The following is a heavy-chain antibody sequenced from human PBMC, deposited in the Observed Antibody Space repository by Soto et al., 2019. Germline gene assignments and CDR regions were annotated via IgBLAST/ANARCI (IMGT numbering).Heavy chain of an antibody. Sequence: QVQLQESGPGLVKPSQTLSLTCTVSGGSISSGGYYWSWIRQHPGKGLEWIGYIYYSGSTYYNPSLKSRVTISVDTSKNQFSLKLSSVTAADTAVYYCARGTGGYSGYESPVPRWFDPWGQGTLVTVSS. D-gene: IGHD5-12*01. CDR2: IYYSGST. V-gene: IGHV4-31*03. CDR3: ARGTGGYSGYESPVPRWFDP. CDR1: GGSISSGGYY. J-gene: IGHJ5*02.